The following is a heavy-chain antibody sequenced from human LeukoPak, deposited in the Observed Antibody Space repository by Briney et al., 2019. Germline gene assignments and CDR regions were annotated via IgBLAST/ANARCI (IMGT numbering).Heavy chain of an antibody. CDR1: GFTFSNYA. D-gene: IGHD6-13*01. J-gene: IGHJ4*02. CDR3: AKEVAAAGRFWDY. CDR2: ISGGGGST. V-gene: IGHV3-23*01. Sequence: PGGSLRLSCAASGFTFSNYAMSWVRQAPGKGLEWVAAISGGGGSTYYADAVKGRFTVSRDNSNNTLYLQMNSLRAEDSAVYYCAKEVAAAGRFWDYWGQGTLVTVSS.